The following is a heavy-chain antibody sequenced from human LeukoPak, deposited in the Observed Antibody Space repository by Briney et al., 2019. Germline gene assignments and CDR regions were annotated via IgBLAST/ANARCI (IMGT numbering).Heavy chain of an antibody. V-gene: IGHV5-51*01. D-gene: IGHD5-24*01. CDR3: AIINHPDGRVY. CDR2: IYAGNSDA. Sequence: PGESLKVSCQGFGYPFTTSWIGWVRQLPGKGLEWTAIIYAGNSDAKYSPSFQGQVSISTDRSISTAYLHWSSLKASDTAIYYCAIINHPDGRVYWGQGTLVTVSS. J-gene: IGHJ4*02. CDR1: GYPFTTSW.